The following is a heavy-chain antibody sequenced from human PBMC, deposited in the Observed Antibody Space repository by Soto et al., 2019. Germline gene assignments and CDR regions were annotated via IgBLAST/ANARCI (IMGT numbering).Heavy chain of an antibody. V-gene: IGHV3-23*01. D-gene: IGHD2-15*01. CDR2: ISGSGGST. Sequence: PGGSLRLSCAASGFTFSSYAMSWVRQAPGKGLEWVSAISGSGGSTYYADSVKGRFTISRDNSKNTLYLQMNSLRAEDTAVYYCAKDTLRYCSGGSCPPRHAFDIWGRGTMLTVSS. J-gene: IGHJ3*02. CDR1: GFTFSSYA. CDR3: AKDTLRYCSGGSCPPRHAFDI.